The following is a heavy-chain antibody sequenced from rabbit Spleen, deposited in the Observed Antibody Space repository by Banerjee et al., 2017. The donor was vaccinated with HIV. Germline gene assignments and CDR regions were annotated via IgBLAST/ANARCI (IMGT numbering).Heavy chain of an antibody. CDR2: IYTGNAKT. Sequence: LVESGGGLVQPGASLTLTCTASGFSFGRNYDMCWVRQAPGKGLEWIGCIYTGNAKTYYASWARGRVTISKTSSTTVTLQMTSLTVADTATYFCARDAGTSFSTYGMDLWGQGTLVTVS. CDR1: GFSFGRNYD. D-gene: IGHD8-1*01. J-gene: IGHJ6*01. V-gene: IGHV1S40*01. CDR3: ARDAGTSFSTYGMDL.